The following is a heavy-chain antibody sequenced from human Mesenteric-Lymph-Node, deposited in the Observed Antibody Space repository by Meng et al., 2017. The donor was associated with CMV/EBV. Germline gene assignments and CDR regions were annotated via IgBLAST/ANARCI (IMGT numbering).Heavy chain of an antibody. CDR2: INHSGST. CDR3: ARGSSYDILTGYFDY. CDR1: GGSFSGYY. D-gene: IGHD3-9*01. Sequence: QVQLNQWGAGLLKPSETLSVTWAVYGGSFSGYYWNWIRQSPEKGLEWIGEINHSGSTTYNPSFTSRIIISVDTSTNQISLNMSSVTAADTAVYYCARGSSYDILTGYFDYWGQGALVTVSS. J-gene: IGHJ4*02. V-gene: IGHV4-34*01.